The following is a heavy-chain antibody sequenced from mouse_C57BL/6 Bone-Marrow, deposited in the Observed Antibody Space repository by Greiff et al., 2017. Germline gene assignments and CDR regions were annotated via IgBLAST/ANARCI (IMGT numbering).Heavy chain of an antibody. V-gene: IGHV1-62-2*01. CDR2: FYPGSGSI. CDR3: ARHEDKDSSGDWYFDV. J-gene: IGHJ1*03. D-gene: IGHD3-2*02. Sequence: QVQLQQSGAELVKPGASVKLSCKASGYTFTEYTIHWVKQRSGQGLEWIGWFYPGSGSIKYNEKFKDKSTLTADKSSSTVYMEVSRLTSEDSAVYFCARHEDKDSSGDWYFDVWGTGTTVTVSS. CDR1: GYTFTEYT.